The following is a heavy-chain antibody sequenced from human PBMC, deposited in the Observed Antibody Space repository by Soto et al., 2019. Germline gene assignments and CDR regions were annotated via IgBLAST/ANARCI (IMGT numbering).Heavy chain of an antibody. D-gene: IGHD3-9*01. CDR2: IYYSGST. Sequence: TLSLTCTVSGGSISSGGYYWSWIRQHPGKGLEWIGYIYYSGSTYYNPSLKSRVTISVDTSKNQFSLKLSSVTAADTAVYYCARDRRDILTGYSYGMDVWGQGTTVTVSS. V-gene: IGHV4-31*03. CDR1: GGSISSGGYY. J-gene: IGHJ6*02. CDR3: ARDRRDILTGYSYGMDV.